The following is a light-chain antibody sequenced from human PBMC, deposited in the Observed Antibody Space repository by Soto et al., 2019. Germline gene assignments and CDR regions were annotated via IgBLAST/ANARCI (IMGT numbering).Light chain of an antibody. V-gene: IGKV3-20*01. Sequence: EIVLTQSPGTLSLSPGEGATLSCRASQTIRSTYLAWYQQKPGQAPRLLIYGGSSRATGIPVRFSGSGSGTDFTLTISRLEPEDFAVYYWQCQQYGSSPVYAFGQGTKVEIK. CDR3: QQYGSSPVYA. CDR1: QTIRSTY. J-gene: IGKJ2*01. CDR2: GGS.